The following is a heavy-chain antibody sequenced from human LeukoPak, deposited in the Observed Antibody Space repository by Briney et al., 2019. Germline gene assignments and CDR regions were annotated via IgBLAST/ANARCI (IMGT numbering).Heavy chain of an antibody. CDR3: ASEGERGYSYGYGDY. CDR2: IIPILGIA. CDR1: GGTFSSYA. Sequence: ASVKVSCKASGGTFSSYAISWVRQAPGQGLEWMGRIIPILGIANYAQKFQGRVTITADKSTSTAYMELSSLRSEDTAVYYCASEGERGYSYGYGDYWGQGTLVTVSS. D-gene: IGHD5-18*01. J-gene: IGHJ4*02. V-gene: IGHV1-69*04.